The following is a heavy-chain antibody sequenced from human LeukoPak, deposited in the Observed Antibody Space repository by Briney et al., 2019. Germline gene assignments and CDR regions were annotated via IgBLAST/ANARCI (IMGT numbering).Heavy chain of an antibody. Sequence: SETLSLTCTVSGGSISSYYWSRSRQPAGKGLEWIGRIYTSGSTNYNPSLKSRVTMSVDTSKNQFSLKLSSVTAADTAVYYCARDGYCYDTIGYYYCDYWGQGTLVTVSS. CDR2: IYTSGST. CDR3: ARDGYCYDTIGYYYCDY. V-gene: IGHV4-4*07. J-gene: IGHJ4*02. D-gene: IGHD3-22*01. CDR1: GGSISSYY.